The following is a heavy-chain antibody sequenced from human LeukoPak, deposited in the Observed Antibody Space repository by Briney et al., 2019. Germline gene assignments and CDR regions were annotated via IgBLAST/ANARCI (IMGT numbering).Heavy chain of an antibody. CDR1: GGSISSGSYY. CDR2: IYTSGST. J-gene: IGHJ4*02. Sequence: SQTLSLTCTVSGGSISSGSYYWSWIRQPAGKGLEWIGRIYTSGSTNYNPPLKSRVTISVDTSKNQFSLKLSSVTAADTAVYYCARGTQYYDSSGYYRYWGQGTLVTVSS. CDR3: ARGTQYYDSSGYYRY. D-gene: IGHD3-22*01. V-gene: IGHV4-61*02.